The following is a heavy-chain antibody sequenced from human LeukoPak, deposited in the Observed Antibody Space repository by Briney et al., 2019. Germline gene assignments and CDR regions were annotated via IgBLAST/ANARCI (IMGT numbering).Heavy chain of an antibody. CDR1: GFTVSSNY. J-gene: IGHJ6*02. Sequence: GGSLRLSCAASGFTVSSNYMSWVRQAPERGLDWVSFIYSGGSTYYADSVKGRFTISRDSSKNTLYLQMNSLSAEDTAVYYCARGHHVSYSGTLSGMDVWGQGTTVTVSS. CDR2: IYSGGST. CDR3: ARGHHVSYSGTLSGMDV. V-gene: IGHV3-53*01. D-gene: IGHD1-26*01.